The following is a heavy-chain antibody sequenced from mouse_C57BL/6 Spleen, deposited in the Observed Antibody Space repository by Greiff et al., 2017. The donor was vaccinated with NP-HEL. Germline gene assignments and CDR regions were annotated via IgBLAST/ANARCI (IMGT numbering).Heavy chain of an antibody. V-gene: IGHV1-85*01. Sequence: QVHVKQSGPELVKPGASVKLSCKASGYTFTSYDINWVKQRPGQGLEWIGWIYPRDGSTKYNEKFKGKATLTVDTSSSTAYMELHSLTSEDSAVYFCAREGGVTTVVAPYFDYWGQGTTLTVSS. CDR1: GYTFTSYD. J-gene: IGHJ2*01. D-gene: IGHD1-1*01. CDR3: AREGGVTTVVAPYFDY. CDR2: IYPRDGST.